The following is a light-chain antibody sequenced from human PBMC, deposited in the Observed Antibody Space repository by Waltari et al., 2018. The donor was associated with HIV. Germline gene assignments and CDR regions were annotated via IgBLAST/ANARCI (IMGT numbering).Light chain of an antibody. CDR3: ATWDDNLRGLL. J-gene: IGLJ3*02. CDR1: TSNIAYNT. Sequence: QYVLAQPPSASGTPGQRVAISCSGSTSNIAYNTITWYPQFPGAAPRLLIYANSQRPSGVPDRFSASKSGTSASLAITGLQTEDEAHYYCATWDDNLRGLLFGGGTKVTVL. CDR2: ANS. V-gene: IGLV1-44*01.